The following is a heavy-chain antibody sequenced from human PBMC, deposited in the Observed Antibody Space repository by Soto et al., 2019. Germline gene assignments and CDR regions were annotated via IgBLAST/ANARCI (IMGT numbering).Heavy chain of an antibody. CDR2: IKTEAENYAT. D-gene: IGHD2-15*01. J-gene: IGHJ4*02. Sequence: EVQLVESGGGLVQPGGSLKLSCAASGFRLSGFDVHWVRQASGEGLEWVGRIKTEAENYATGVAASMKGRFTLSRDDPKNTAYLQMSSLRTEDTAVYYCTRRSRTAGGCYSDFDFWGQGTLVTVSS. CDR1: GFRLSGFD. CDR3: TRRSRTAGGCYSDFDF. V-gene: IGHV3-73*01.